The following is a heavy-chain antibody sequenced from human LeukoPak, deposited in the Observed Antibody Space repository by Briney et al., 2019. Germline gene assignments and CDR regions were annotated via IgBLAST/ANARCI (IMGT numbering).Heavy chain of an antibody. J-gene: IGHJ4*02. Sequence: GGSLRLSCAASGFTFSSYAMTWVRQAPGKGLEWVSAITNSGGSTYYADSVKGRFTISRDNSKNTLFLQMNSLRADDTAVYYCAKISVTLTRDYWGQGTLVTVSS. V-gene: IGHV3-23*01. CDR1: GFTFSSYA. D-gene: IGHD6-19*01. CDR3: AKISVTLTRDY. CDR2: ITNSGGST.